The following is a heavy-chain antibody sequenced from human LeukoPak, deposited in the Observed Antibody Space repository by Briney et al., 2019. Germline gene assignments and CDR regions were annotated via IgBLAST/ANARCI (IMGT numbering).Heavy chain of an antibody. J-gene: IGHJ6*02. D-gene: IGHD2-2*01. CDR3: ARDGSTSYYYYGMDV. CDR2: IFYSGST. CDR1: NGSFNSGDYY. Sequence: SETLSLTCTFSNGSFNSGDYYWSWIRQPPGKDLEWIGNIFYSGSTYYNPSLKSRVTISVDTSKNQFSLKLSSVTAADTAVYYCARDGSTSYYYYGMDVWGQGTTVTVSS. V-gene: IGHV4-61*08.